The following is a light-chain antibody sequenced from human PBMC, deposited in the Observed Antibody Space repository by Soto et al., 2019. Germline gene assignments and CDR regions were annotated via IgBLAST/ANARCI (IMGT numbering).Light chain of an antibody. CDR1: QSIGRW. V-gene: IGKV1-5*01. Sequence: DIQMTQSPSTLSASVGDTVTVTCRASQSIGRWLAWYQQKPGKAPKLLIFDASTLENGVPARFSGSRSGPEFSLTISSLQPDDFATYYCQQYNSYSVTFGQGTRLEIK. CDR2: DAS. CDR3: QQYNSYSVT. J-gene: IGKJ5*01.